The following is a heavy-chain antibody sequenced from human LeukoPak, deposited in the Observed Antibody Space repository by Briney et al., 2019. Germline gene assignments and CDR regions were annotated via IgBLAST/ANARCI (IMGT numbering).Heavy chain of an antibody. Sequence: SVKVSCKASGGTFSSYAISWVRQAPGQGLEWMGGIIPIFGTANYAQKFQGRVTITADESTSTAYMELSSLRSEDTAVYYCAREREVVTAIYAFDIRGQGTMVTVSS. CDR1: GGTFSSYA. D-gene: IGHD2-21*02. CDR3: AREREVVTAIYAFDI. CDR2: IIPIFGTA. J-gene: IGHJ3*02. V-gene: IGHV1-69*01.